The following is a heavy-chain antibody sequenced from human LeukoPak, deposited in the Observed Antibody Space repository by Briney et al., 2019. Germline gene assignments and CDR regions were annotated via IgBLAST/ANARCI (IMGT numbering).Heavy chain of an antibody. CDR2: IIPIFGTA. CDR3: ARADNYYDSSGYSN. CDR1: GDTFSSYA. D-gene: IGHD3-22*01. Sequence: SVKVSCKASGDTFSSYAISWVRQAPGQGLEWMGGIIPIFGTANYAQKFQGRATITTDESTSTAYMELSSLRSDDTSVYYGARADNYYDSSGYSNWGQGTLVTVSS. V-gene: IGHV1-69*05. J-gene: IGHJ4*02.